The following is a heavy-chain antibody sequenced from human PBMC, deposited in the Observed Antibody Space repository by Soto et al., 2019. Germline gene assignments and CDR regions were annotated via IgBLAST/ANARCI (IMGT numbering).Heavy chain of an antibody. D-gene: IGHD3-10*01. J-gene: IGHJ4*02. V-gene: IGHV3-30*03. CDR3: ARERYYYGSGDY. Sequence: PGGSLRLSCAASGFTFSNYGMHWVRQAPGKGLEWVAVISNDGNNKYYADSVKGRSTISRDNSKNTLYLQMNSLRGEDTAVYYCARERYYYGSGDYWGQGTLVTVSS. CDR2: ISNDGNNK. CDR1: GFTFSNYG.